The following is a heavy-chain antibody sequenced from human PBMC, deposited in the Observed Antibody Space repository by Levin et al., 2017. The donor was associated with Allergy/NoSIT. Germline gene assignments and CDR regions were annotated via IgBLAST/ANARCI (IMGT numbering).Heavy chain of an antibody. V-gene: IGHV3-53*01. Sequence: GESLKISCAASGFTVSSNYMSWVRQAPGKGLEWVSVIYSGGSTYYADSVKGRFTISRDNSKNTLYLQMNSLRAEDTAVYYCARRNGDYVGEKYYFDYWGQGTLVTVSS. CDR3: ARRNGDYVGEKYYFDY. J-gene: IGHJ4*02. CDR1: GFTVSSNY. CDR2: IYSGGST. D-gene: IGHD4-17*01.